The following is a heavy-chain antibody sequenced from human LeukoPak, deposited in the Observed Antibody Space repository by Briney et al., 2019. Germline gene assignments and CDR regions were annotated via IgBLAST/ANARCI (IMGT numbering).Heavy chain of an antibody. CDR2: IYYSGST. CDR1: GGSISGTDYY. Sequence: SETLSLTCTVSGGSISGTDYYWGWIRQPPGKGLEWIGNIYYSGSTYYNPFLKSRVSISVDTSKNQFPLRLSSVTAADTAVYYCARESYYYDSSGRRHYYFDYWGQGTLVTVSS. D-gene: IGHD3-22*01. J-gene: IGHJ4*02. V-gene: IGHV4-39*06. CDR3: ARESYYYDSSGRRHYYFDY.